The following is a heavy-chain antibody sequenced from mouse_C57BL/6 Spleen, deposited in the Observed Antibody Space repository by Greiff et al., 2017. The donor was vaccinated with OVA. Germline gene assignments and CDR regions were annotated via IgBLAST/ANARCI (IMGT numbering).Heavy chain of an antibody. CDR2: IYPGDGDT. V-gene: IGHV1-82*01. D-gene: IGHD1-1*01. CDR3: ASTVVDPFDY. Sequence: VKLQQSGPELVKPGASVKISCKASGYAFSSSWMNWVRQRPGKGLEWIGRIYPGDGDTNYNGKFKGKATLTADKSSSTAYMQLSSLTSEDSAVYFCASTVVDPFDYWGQGTTLTVSS. CDR1: GYAFSSSW. J-gene: IGHJ2*01.